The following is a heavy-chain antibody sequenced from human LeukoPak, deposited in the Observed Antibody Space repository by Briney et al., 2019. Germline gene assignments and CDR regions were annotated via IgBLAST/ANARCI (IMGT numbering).Heavy chain of an antibody. CDR1: GHDFTSYW. CDR3: ARLLSGSYYDSSGYPGNAFDI. CDR2: IYLGDSDT. J-gene: IGHJ3*02. D-gene: IGHD3-22*01. Sequence: GESLKISCKGSGHDFTSYWISWVRQMPGKGLEWMGIIYLGDSDTRYSPSFQGQVTISADKSISTAYLQWSSLKASDTAMYYCARLLSGSYYDSSGYPGNAFDIWGQGTMVTVSS. V-gene: IGHV5-51*01.